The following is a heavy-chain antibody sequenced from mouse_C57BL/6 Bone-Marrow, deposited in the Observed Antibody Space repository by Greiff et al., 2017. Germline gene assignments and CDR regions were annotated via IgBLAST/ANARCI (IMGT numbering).Heavy chain of an antibody. J-gene: IGHJ2*01. V-gene: IGHV3-6*01. D-gene: IGHD4-1*01. Sequence: EVQLQESGPGLVKPSQSLSLTCSVTGYSITSGYYWNWIRQFPGNKLEWMGYISYDGSNNYNPSLKNRISITRDTSKNQFFLKLNSVTTEDTATYYCARIWDGIFDYWGQGTTLTVSS. CDR3: ARIWDGIFDY. CDR1: GYSITSGYY. CDR2: ISYDGSN.